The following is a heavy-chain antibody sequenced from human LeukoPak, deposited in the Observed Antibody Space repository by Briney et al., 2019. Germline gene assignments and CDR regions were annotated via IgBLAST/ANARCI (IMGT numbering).Heavy chain of an antibody. Sequence: GASVKVSCKASGYTFTSYDINWVRQATGQGLEWMGWINTNTGNPTYAQGFTGRFVFSLDTSVSTAYLQISSLKAEDTAVYYCARVQRGYGGHEYYFDYWGQGTLVTVSS. V-gene: IGHV7-4-1*02. CDR2: INTNTGNP. CDR3: ARVQRGYGGHEYYFDY. J-gene: IGHJ4*02. CDR1: GYTFTSYD. D-gene: IGHD5-12*01.